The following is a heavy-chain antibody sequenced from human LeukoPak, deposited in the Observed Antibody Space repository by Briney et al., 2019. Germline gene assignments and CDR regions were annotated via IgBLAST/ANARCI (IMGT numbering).Heavy chain of an antibody. Sequence: PSETLSLICTVSGGSISSGSYYWSWIRQPAGKGLEWIGRIYTSGSTNYNPSLKSRVTISVDTSKNQFSLKLSSVIAADTAVYYCARTTEGYCSSASCFGFSYSYYMDVWGKGTTVTISS. V-gene: IGHV4-61*02. J-gene: IGHJ6*03. CDR1: GGSISSGSYY. CDR3: ARTTEGYCSSASCFGFSYSYYMDV. CDR2: IYTSGST. D-gene: IGHD2-2*01.